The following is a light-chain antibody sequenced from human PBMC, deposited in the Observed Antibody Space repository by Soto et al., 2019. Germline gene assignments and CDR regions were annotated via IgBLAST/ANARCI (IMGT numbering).Light chain of an antibody. CDR2: AAS. CDR3: QQYNIWPLWT. J-gene: IGKJ1*01. CDR1: QSIGAY. Sequence: EIVMTQSPATLSVSPGERATLSCRASQSIGAYLAWYQQKPGQPPRLVIYAASTRATDVPARCSGGRSETEFTLTISSLQSEDFAVYFCQQYNIWPLWTFGQGTKVDIK. V-gene: IGKV3-15*01.